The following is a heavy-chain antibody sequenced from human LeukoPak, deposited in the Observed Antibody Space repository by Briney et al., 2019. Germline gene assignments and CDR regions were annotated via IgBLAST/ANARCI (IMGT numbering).Heavy chain of an antibody. J-gene: IGHJ4*02. CDR1: GFTLSSYN. Sequence: PGGSLRLSCAVSGFTLSSYNMNWVRQAPGKGLEWVSYIRNSGNTIYYADSVKGRFTISRDNSKNTLYLQMNSLRAEDTAVYYCVKSMELWSGGWGQGTLVTVSS. V-gene: IGHV3-48*01. D-gene: IGHD3-10*01. CDR2: IRNSGNTI. CDR3: VKSMELWSGG.